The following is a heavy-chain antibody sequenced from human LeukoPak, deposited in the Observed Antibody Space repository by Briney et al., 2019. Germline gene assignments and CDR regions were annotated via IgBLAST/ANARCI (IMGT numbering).Heavy chain of an antibody. V-gene: IGHV3-33*01. CDR1: RFTFSNYG. Sequence: PGRSLRLSCAASRFTFSNYGMHWVRQAPGKGLEWVAVIWYDGSNKYYADSVKGRFTISRDNSKSTLYLQLNSLRAEDTAVYHCARESYYYDSSGYQRSLPGDYWGQGTLVTVSS. CDR2: IWYDGSNK. J-gene: IGHJ4*02. D-gene: IGHD3-22*01. CDR3: ARESYYYDSSGYQRSLPGDY.